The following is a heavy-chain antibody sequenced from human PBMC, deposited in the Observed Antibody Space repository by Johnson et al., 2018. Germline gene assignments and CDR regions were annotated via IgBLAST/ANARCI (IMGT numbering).Heavy chain of an antibody. CDR1: GFTFSNAG. CDR2: IKRNTDGGTT. J-gene: IGHJ6*02. Sequence: VQLVQSGGGLVKPGGSLRLSCAASGFTFSNAGMSWVRQAPGQGLAWVGRIKRNTDGGTTDYAAPVKGRFIISRDDSKNTLYLQMNSLKTEDTAVYYCTTDFTTNDYWDYYYYDGMDVWGQGTTVTVSS. V-gene: IGHV3-15*01. CDR3: TTDFTTNDYWDYYYYDGMDV. D-gene: IGHD1-1*01.